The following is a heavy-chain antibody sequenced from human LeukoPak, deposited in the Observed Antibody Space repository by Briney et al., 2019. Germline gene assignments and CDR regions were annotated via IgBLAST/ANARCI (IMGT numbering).Heavy chain of an antibody. D-gene: IGHD3-3*01. CDR3: ARERREFLEWLFDY. CDR1: GFTVSSNY. CDR2: IYSGGST. J-gene: IGHJ4*02. Sequence: GGSLRLSCAASGFTVSSNYMSWVRQAPGKGLEWVSVIYSGGSTYYADSVKGRFTISRDNSKNTLYLQMGSLRPEDTAVYYCARERREFLEWLFDYWGQGTLVTVSS. V-gene: IGHV3-66*01.